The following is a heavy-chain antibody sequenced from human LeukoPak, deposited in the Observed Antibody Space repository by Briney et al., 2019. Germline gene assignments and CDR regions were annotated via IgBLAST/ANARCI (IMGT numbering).Heavy chain of an antibody. CDR3: AKVMAARPFDP. CDR2: VSGSGGTT. Sequence: PGGSLRLFCAASGFPFSSFAMSWVRQAPGKGLEWVSVVSGSGGTTYYADSVKRRFTISRGNSKNTLSLQMNGLRAEDTAVYYCAKVMAARPFDPWGQGTLVTVSS. CDR1: GFPFSSFA. D-gene: IGHD6-6*01. J-gene: IGHJ5*02. V-gene: IGHV3-23*01.